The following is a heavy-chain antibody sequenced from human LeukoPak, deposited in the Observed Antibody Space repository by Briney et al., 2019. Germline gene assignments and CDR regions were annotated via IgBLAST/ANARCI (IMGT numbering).Heavy chain of an antibody. D-gene: IGHD3-22*01. Sequence: GGSLRLSCAASGFTVSSNYKSWVRQAPGKGLEWVSVLYSDGSTYYADSVKGRFTISRDNSKNTLYLEMNNLRAEDTAVYYCATAAYGSNGYTANHDYWGQGTLVTVSS. V-gene: IGHV3-53*01. CDR3: ATAAYGSNGYTANHDY. CDR2: LYSDGST. CDR1: GFTVSSNY. J-gene: IGHJ4*02.